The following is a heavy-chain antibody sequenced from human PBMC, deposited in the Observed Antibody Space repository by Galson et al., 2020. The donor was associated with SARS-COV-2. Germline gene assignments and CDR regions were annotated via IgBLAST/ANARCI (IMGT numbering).Heavy chain of an antibody. Sequence: GGSLRLSCAASGFTFSSYWMSWVRQAPGKGLEWVANIKQDGSEKYYVDSVKGRFTIFRDNAKNSLYLQMNSLRAEDTAVYYCARDSDVPDYGDAFDIWGQGTMVTVSS. CDR3: ARDSDVPDYGDAFDI. J-gene: IGHJ3*02. CDR2: IKQDGSEK. CDR1: GFTFSSYW. V-gene: IGHV3-7*03. D-gene: IGHD4-17*01.